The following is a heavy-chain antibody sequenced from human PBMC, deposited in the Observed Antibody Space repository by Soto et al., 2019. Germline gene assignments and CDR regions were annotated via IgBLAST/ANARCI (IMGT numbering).Heavy chain of an antibody. V-gene: IGHV4-30-2*01. CDR2: IYHSGST. CDR1: GGSISSGGYS. D-gene: IGHD6-6*01. J-gene: IGHJ3*02. CDR3: ARVRFSSIAARDDAFDI. Sequence: PSETLSLTCAVSGGSISSGGYSWSWIRQPPGKGLEWIGYIYHSGSTYYNPSLKSRVTISVDRSKNQFSLKLSSVTAADTAVYYCARVRFSSIAARDDAFDIWGQGTMVTVSS.